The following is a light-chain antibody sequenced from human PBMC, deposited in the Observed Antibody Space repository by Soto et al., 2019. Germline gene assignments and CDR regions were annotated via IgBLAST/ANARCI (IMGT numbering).Light chain of an antibody. Sequence: DIQMTQSPSSLSASVRDRVTITYQASQNINNYSNWYQQKPGRDPKLLIYDASNLEAGVPSRFRGSGSGTDFTFTITRLQPEDIATYYCQQYENLPTFGQGTRLEI. J-gene: IGKJ5*01. V-gene: IGKV1-33*01. CDR1: QNINNY. CDR3: QQYENLPT. CDR2: DAS.